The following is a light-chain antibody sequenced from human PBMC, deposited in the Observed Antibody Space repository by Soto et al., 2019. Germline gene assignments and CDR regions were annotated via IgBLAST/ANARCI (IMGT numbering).Light chain of an antibody. CDR2: EVS. CDR3: SSYAAIDNWV. CDR1: SNDIGGSNY. Sequence: QSALTQPPSASGSPGQSVTISCTGTSNDIGGSNYVSWYQQHPGKAPKVMIYEVSKRPSGVPDRFSGSKSGNTASLTVSGLQAEDEADYYCSSYAAIDNWVFGGGTKLTVL. J-gene: IGLJ3*02. V-gene: IGLV2-8*01.